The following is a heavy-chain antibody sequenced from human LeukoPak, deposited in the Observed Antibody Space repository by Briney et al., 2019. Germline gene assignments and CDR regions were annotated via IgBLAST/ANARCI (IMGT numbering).Heavy chain of an antibody. J-gene: IGHJ4*02. CDR1: GFTFSSYA. D-gene: IGHD6-13*01. CDR2: ISGSGGST. CDR3: AKVSSGIAAAGQNDY. Sequence: GGSLRLSCAASGFTFSSYAMSWVRQAPGKGLEWVSAISGSGGSTYYADSVKGRFTISKDNSKNTLYLQMNSLRAEDTAVYYCAKVSSGIAAAGQNDYWGQGTLVTVSS. V-gene: IGHV3-23*01.